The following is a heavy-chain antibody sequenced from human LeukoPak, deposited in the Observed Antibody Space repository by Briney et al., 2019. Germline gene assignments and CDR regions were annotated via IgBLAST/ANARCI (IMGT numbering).Heavy chain of an antibody. CDR3: ARLDGYNPIGPDY. V-gene: IGHV1-69*02. CDR1: GGTFSSYT. J-gene: IGHJ4*02. CDR2: IIPILGIA. D-gene: IGHD5-24*01. Sequence: GASVKVSCKASGGTFSSYTISWVRQAPGQGLEWMGRIIPILGIANYAQKFQGRVTITADKSTSTAYMELSSLSSEDTAVYYCARLDGYNPIGPDYWGQGTLVTVSS.